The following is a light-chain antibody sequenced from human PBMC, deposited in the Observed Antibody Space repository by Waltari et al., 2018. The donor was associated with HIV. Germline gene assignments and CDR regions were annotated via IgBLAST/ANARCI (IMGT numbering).Light chain of an antibody. CDR1: QSVFFSSNKRNY. CDR3: QQTYTTPPT. J-gene: IGKJ4*01. V-gene: IGKV4-1*01. Sequence: DIVMTQSPDSLAVSLGARATINCKSSQSVFFSSNKRNYISWYQQKPGQPPKLIIYWASTRPSGVPDRFSGSGSGTDFTLSISSLQAEDVAVYFCQQTYTTPPTFGGGTKVEI. CDR2: WAS.